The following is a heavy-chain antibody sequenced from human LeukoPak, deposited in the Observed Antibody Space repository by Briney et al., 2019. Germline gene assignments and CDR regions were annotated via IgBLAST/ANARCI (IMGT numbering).Heavy chain of an antibody. Sequence: ASLKISCKASGYTFTSYGISWVRQAPGQGLEWVGWISAYNGNTNYAQKLQGRVTMTTDKSTSTAYMEMRSLGSDDTAVYYCARDAYSSSCYDIWGQGTLVTVSS. D-gene: IGHD6-13*01. V-gene: IGHV1-18*01. CDR3: ARDAYSSSCYDI. J-gene: IGHJ4*02. CDR2: ISAYNGNT. CDR1: GYTFTSYG.